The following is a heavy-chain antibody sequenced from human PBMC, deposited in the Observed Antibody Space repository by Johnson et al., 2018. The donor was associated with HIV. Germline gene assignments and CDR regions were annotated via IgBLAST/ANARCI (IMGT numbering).Heavy chain of an antibody. CDR2: ISYDGSNK. J-gene: IGHJ3*02. Sequence: VQLVESGGVVVQPGGSLRLSCAAYGFTFSSYAMHWVRQAPGKGLEWVAVISYDGSNKYYADSVKGRFTISRDNSKNTLYLQMNSLRAEDTAVYYCAKGSQLAHAFDIWGQGTMVTVSS. V-gene: IGHV3-30-3*01. D-gene: IGHD6-13*01. CDR3: AKGSQLAHAFDI. CDR1: GFTFSSYA.